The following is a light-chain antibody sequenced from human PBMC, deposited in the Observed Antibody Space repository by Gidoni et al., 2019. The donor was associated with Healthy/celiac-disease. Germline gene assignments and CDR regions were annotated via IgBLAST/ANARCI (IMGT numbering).Light chain of an antibody. J-gene: IGKJ5*01. Sequence: EIVLTQSPATLSLSPGERATLSCRASQSVSSYLACYQQTPGQAPRLLIYDASNRATGIPARLSGSGSGTDFTLTISSLEPEDFAVYYCQQRSNWITFGQGTRLEIK. V-gene: IGKV3-11*01. CDR3: QQRSNWIT. CDR1: QSVSSY. CDR2: DAS.